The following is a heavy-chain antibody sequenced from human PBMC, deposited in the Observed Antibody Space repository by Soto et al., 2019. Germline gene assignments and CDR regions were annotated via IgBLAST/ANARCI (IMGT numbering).Heavy chain of an antibody. CDR2: ISKSDYT. CDR1: GFAFNNYG. J-gene: IGHJ4*02. V-gene: IGHV3-21*01. Sequence: GGSLRLSCTVSGFAFNNYGINWGRQAPGKGLEWVSSISKSDYTYYSDSVKGRFTISRDNAKNSVSLQMNTLRVEDTAVYYCAREDSIIIPAVPDFWGQGTLVTVSS. CDR3: AREDSIIIPAVPDF. D-gene: IGHD2-2*01.